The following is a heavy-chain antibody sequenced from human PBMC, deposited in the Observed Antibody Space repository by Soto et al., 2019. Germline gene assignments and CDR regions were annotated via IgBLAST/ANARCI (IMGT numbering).Heavy chain of an antibody. D-gene: IGHD3-10*01. CDR1: GFTFSSYA. CDR2: ISGSGGST. V-gene: IGHV3-23*01. Sequence: EVQLLESGGGLVQPGGSLRLSCAASGFTFSSYAMSWVRQAPGKGLEWVSAISGSGGSTYYADSVKGRFTISRDNSKNTLYLQMNSLRAEDTAVYYCVKDVGYGSGSYDYWGQGTLVTVSS. CDR3: VKDVGYGSGSYDY. J-gene: IGHJ4*02.